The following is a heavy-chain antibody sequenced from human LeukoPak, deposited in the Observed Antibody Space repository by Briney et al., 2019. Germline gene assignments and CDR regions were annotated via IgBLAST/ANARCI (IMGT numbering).Heavy chain of an antibody. CDR3: ARVRFLESNQFDY. V-gene: IGHV1-2*06. CDR1: GYTFTDYH. CDR2: INPNSGGA. J-gene: IGHJ4*02. Sequence: ASVKVSCKASGYTFTDYHVHWVRQAPGQGLEWMGRINPNSGGANCVQKFRGRVSMTRDTSISTAYMELSRLRSDDTAVYYCARVRFLESNQFDYWGQGTLVTVSS. D-gene: IGHD3-3*01.